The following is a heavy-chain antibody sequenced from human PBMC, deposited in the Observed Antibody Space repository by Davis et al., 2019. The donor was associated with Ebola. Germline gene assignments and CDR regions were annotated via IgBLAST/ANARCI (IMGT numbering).Heavy chain of an antibody. CDR1: GGSMSPYY. CDR2: IYYSGNT. CDR3: ARDMSAAASVYWFGP. V-gene: IGHV4-59*01. J-gene: IGHJ5*02. D-gene: IGHD6-13*01. Sequence: MPSETLSLTCTVSGGSMSPYYWRWIRQPPGKGLEWLGYIYYSGNTKFNPSLKGRVTISVDTSKNQFSLNLDSMTAADTAVYYCARDMSAAASVYWFGPWGQGTLVTVSS.